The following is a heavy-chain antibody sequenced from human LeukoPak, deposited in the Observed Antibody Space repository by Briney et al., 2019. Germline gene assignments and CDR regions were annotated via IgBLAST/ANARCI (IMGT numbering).Heavy chain of an antibody. CDR3: ARDGSIGVVVVTANWYFDL. D-gene: IGHD2-21*02. V-gene: IGHV3-48*02. CDR1: GFTFSSYS. J-gene: IGHJ2*01. Sequence: GGSLRLSCAASGFTFSSYSMNWVRQAPGKGLEWVSYISSSSSTIYYADSVKGRFTISRDNSKNTLYVQMNRLRDEDRAVYYCARDGSIGVVVVTANWYFDLWGRGTLVTVSS. CDR2: ISSSSSTI.